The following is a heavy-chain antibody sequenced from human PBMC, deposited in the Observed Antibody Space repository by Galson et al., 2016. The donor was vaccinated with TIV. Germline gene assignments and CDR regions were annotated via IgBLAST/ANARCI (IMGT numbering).Heavy chain of an antibody. V-gene: IGHV3-30*03. D-gene: IGHD3-16*02. J-gene: IGHJ6*03. CDR3: ARVDKSYHMDV. CDR2: ISYDGSDK. Sequence: SLRLSCAASGFTFNSYGFHWVRQAPGKGLEWVVFISYDGSDKSYADSLKGRFTISRDKSKNTLHLQMNSLRAEDTALYHCARVDKSYHMDVWGKGTTVTVSS. CDR1: GFTFNSYG.